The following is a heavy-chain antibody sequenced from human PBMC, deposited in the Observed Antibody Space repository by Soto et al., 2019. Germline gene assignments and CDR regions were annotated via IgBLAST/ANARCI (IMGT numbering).Heavy chain of an antibody. Sequence: PGGSLRLSCAASGFTFSSYGMHWVRQAPGKGLEWVAVIWYDGSNKYYADSVKGRFTISRDNSKNTLYLQMNSLRAEDTAVYYCARDKKRGGDYKTRYYYYGMDVWGQGTTVTVSS. D-gene: IGHD4-17*01. V-gene: IGHV3-33*01. CDR3: ARDKKRGGDYKTRYYYYGMDV. CDR2: IWYDGSNK. J-gene: IGHJ6*02. CDR1: GFTFSSYG.